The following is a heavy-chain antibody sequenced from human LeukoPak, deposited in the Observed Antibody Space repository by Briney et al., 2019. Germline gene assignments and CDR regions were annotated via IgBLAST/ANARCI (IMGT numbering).Heavy chain of an antibody. CDR1: GFTFSRNA. V-gene: IGHV3-23*01. J-gene: IGHJ4*02. CDR2: ISGSGGST. CDR3: AKEDY. Sequence: PGGSLRLSCAASGFTFSRNAMGWVRQAPGKGLECVSVISGSGGSTYYADSAKGRFTISRDNSKNTLYLQMNSMRAEDTPVYYCAKEDYWGQGTLVTVSS.